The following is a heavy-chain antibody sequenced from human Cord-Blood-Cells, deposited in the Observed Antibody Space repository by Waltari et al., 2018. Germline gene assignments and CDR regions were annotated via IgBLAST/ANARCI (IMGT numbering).Heavy chain of an antibody. D-gene: IGHD2-2*01. J-gene: IGHJ4*02. Sequence: QVQLQESGPGLLEPSGTLSPTCAVSGGSTSSSNWWGWVRQPPGKGLEGIGEIFHSGRANHNPSLKRRVTISVDKSKNQFSLKLSPVTAADTAVYYCAWSSTSCYYWGQGTLVTVSS. CDR2: IFHSGRA. CDR1: GGSTSSSNW. V-gene: IGHV4-4*02. CDR3: AWSSTSCYY.